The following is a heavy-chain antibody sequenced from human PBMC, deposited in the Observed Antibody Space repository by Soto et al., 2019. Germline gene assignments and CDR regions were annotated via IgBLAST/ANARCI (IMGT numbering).Heavy chain of an antibody. J-gene: IGHJ4*02. V-gene: IGHV1-69*02. CDR3: ARVPDYYGSGSYQLSDY. CDR1: GGTFSSYT. D-gene: IGHD3-10*01. CDR2: IIPILGIA. Sequence: QVQLVQSRAEVKKPGSSVKVSCKASGGTFSSYTISWVRQAPGQGLEWMGRIIPILGIANYAQKFQGRVTITADKSTSTAYMELSSLRSEDTAVYYCARVPDYYGSGSYQLSDYWGQGTLVTVSS.